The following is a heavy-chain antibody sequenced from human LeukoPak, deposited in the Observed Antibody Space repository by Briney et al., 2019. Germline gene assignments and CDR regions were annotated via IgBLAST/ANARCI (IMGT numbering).Heavy chain of an antibody. J-gene: IGHJ4*02. CDR2: IIPILGIA. D-gene: IGHD3-22*01. V-gene: IGHV1-69*04. CDR1: GGTFSSYA. Sequence: GASVKVSCKASGGTFSSYAISWVRQAPGQGLEWMGRIIPILGIANYAQKFQGRVTITADKSTSTAYMELSSLRSEDTAVYYCARAGIGYYYDSSGYSFDYWGQGTLVTVSS. CDR3: ARAGIGYYYDSSGYSFDY.